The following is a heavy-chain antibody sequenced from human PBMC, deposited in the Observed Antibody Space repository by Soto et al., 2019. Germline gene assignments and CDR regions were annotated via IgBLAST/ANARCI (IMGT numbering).Heavy chain of an antibody. Sequence: ASVKVSCKASGYTFTSYAMHWVRQAPGQRLEWMGWINAGHGNTKYSQKFQGRVTITRDTSASTAYMELSSLRSEDTAVYYCARVTGGTRPFDYWGQGTLVTVSS. V-gene: IGHV1-3*01. CDR3: ARVTGGTRPFDY. CDR1: GYTFTSYA. CDR2: INAGHGNT. J-gene: IGHJ4*02. D-gene: IGHD1-1*01.